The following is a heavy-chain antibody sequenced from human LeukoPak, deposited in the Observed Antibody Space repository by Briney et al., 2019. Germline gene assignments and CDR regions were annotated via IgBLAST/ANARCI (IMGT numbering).Heavy chain of an antibody. J-gene: IGHJ4*02. Sequence: GESLKISCKGSGYSFTSYWIGWVRQMPGKGLEWMGIIYPGDSDTRYSPSFQGQVTISADKSISTPYLQWSSLKAADTAMNYCARAEFSYGMVAPAMDLWRQGTLVTVSS. CDR3: ARAEFSYGMVAPAMDL. V-gene: IGHV5-51*01. D-gene: IGHD1-26*01. CDR2: IYPGDSDT. CDR1: GYSFTSYW.